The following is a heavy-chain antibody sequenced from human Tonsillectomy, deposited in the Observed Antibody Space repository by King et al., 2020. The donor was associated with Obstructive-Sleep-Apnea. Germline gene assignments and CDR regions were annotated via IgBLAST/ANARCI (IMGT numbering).Heavy chain of an antibody. D-gene: IGHD3-3*01. CDR3: AKDKGRYDFWSGPLDY. J-gene: IGHJ4*02. V-gene: IGHV3-43D*03. Sequence: VQLVESGGVVVQPGGSLRLSCAASGFTFDDYAMHWVRQAPGKGLEWVSLICWDGGNTYYADIVKGRFTISRDNSKNSLYLQMNSLRAEDTALYYCAKDKGRYDFWSGPLDYWGQGTLVTVSS. CDR1: GFTFDDYA. CDR2: ICWDGGNT.